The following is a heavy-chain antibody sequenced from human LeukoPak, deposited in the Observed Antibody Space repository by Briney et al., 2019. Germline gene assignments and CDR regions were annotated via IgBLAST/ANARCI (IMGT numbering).Heavy chain of an antibody. V-gene: IGHV4-59*12. D-gene: IGHD2/OR15-2a*01. CDR1: GGSISSYY. CDR2: VYYSGST. CDR3: ARDVFFRAHNWFDP. Sequence: NSSETLSLTCTVSGGSISSYYWSWIRQPPGKGLEWIGYVYYSGSTNYNPSLKSRVTMSLDTSRNQISLKLTSVTAADTAVYYCARDVFFRAHNWFDPWGQGTLVTVSS. J-gene: IGHJ5*02.